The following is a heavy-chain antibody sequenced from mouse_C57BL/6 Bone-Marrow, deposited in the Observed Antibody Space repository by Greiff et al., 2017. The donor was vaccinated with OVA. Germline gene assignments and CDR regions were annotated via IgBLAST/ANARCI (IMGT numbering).Heavy chain of an antibody. D-gene: IGHD2-3*01. CDR3: ARRTPDGYYFAY. CDR1: GYTFTSYW. CDR2: IHPNSGST. V-gene: IGHV1-64*01. J-gene: IGHJ3*01. Sequence: QVQLQQSGPELVKPGASMKISCKASGYTFTSYWMHWVKQRPGQGLEWIGMIHPNSGSTNYNEKFKSKATLTVDKSSSTAYMQLSSLTSEDSAVYYCARRTPDGYYFAYWGQGTLVTVSA.